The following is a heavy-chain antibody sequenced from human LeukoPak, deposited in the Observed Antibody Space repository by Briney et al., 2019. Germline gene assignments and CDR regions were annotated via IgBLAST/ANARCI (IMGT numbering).Heavy chain of an antibody. D-gene: IGHD4-11*01. CDR2: IKTDGSTT. CDR1: GFTFSSYW. V-gene: IGHV3-74*01. J-gene: IGHJ4*02. CDR3: AKTLFGYSDYQKAYYFDY. Sequence: PGGSLRLSCAVSGFTFSSYWMHWVRQAPGKGLVWVSHIKTDGSTTAYADSVKGRFTISRDNSKDTLYLQMNSLRAEDTAVYYCAKTLFGYSDYQKAYYFDYWGQGTLVTVSS.